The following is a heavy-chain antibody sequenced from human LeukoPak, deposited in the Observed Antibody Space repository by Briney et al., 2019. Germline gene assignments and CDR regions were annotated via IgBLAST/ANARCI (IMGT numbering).Heavy chain of an antibody. D-gene: IGHD3-22*01. CDR2: ISAGNGNT. CDR1: GYTFTSYA. V-gene: IGHV1-3*01. J-gene: IGHJ4*02. CDR3: ARGGHYDSSDYYSPDY. Sequence: ASVKVSCKASGYTFTSYAIHWVRQAPGQRLEWMGWISAGNGNTKYSQNFQGRVTFISNTSATTAFMELSSLRSEDTAVYFCARGGHYDSSDYYSPDYWGQGTLVTVSS.